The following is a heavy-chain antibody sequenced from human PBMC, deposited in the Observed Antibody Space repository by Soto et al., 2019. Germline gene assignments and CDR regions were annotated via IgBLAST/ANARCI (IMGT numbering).Heavy chain of an antibody. CDR1: GYAFTGYY. Sequence: ASVKVSCKSSGYAFTGYYIHWVRQAPGQGLEWMGWINPNSGDTNYAQKFQGRVTMTRDTSFSTAYMELSSLRSDDTAVYYCATRYRYVHFWRQGTLVTASS. CDR2: INPNSGDT. CDR3: ATRYRYVHF. J-gene: IGHJ4*02. V-gene: IGHV1-2*02. D-gene: IGHD5-18*01.